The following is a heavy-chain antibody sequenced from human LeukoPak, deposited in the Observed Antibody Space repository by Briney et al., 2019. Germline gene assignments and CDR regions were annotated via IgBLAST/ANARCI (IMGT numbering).Heavy chain of an antibody. J-gene: IGHJ4*02. V-gene: IGHV5-51*01. Sequence: GESLKISCKGSGYSFTNYWITWVRQMPGKGLEWMGIIHPGDSDTRYSPSFQGQVTISVDKSISTAYLQWSSLKASDTAMYYCARLGPAPPPSSSFFDYWGQGTLVTVSS. D-gene: IGHD6-6*01. CDR2: IHPGDSDT. CDR1: GYSFTNYW. CDR3: ARLGPAPPPSSSFFDY.